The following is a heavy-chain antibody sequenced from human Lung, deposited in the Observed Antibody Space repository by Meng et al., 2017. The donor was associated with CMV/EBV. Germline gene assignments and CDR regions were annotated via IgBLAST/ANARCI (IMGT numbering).Heavy chain of an antibody. D-gene: IGHD3-22*01. CDR2: SAYDGSNK. V-gene: IGHV3-30-3*01. J-gene: IGHJ5*02. Sequence: LLGVAGGVVVQPGWPLGLSCAAAGFSFKCYAIHWVRQAPGKGVGWVAISAYDGSNKYYAASVKGRFTISRNNFKNTLLLQMNRLSAEDTAVYYCTRDDSSSWGQGTLVTVSS. CDR3: TRDDSSS. CDR1: GFSFKCYA.